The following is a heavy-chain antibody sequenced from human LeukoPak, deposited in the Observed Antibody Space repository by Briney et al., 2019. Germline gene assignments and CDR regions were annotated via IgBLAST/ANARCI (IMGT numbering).Heavy chain of an antibody. V-gene: IGHV3-23*01. D-gene: IGHD2-21*02. J-gene: IGHJ5*02. CDR1: GFTFSSYA. CDR3: AKVPVPPAYCGGDCWEGLWFDP. Sequence: PGGSLRLSCAASGFTFSSYAVSWVRQAPGKGLEWVSAISGSGGSTYYADSVKGRFTISRDNSKNTLYLQMNSLRAEDTAVYYCAKVPVPPAYCGGDCWEGLWFDPWGQGTLVTVSS. CDR2: ISGSGGST.